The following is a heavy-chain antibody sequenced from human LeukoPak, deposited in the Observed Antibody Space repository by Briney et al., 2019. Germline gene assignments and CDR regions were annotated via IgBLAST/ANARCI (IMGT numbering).Heavy chain of an antibody. D-gene: IGHD6-19*01. Sequence: PSETLSLTCAVYGGSFSGYYWRWIRQPPGKGLEWIGEINHSGSTNYNPSLKSRVTISVDTSKNQFSLKLSSVTAADTAVYYCASGYSSDRWFDYWGQGTLVTVSS. V-gene: IGHV4-34*01. J-gene: IGHJ4*02. CDR1: GGSFSGYY. CDR3: ASGYSSDRWFDY. CDR2: INHSGST.